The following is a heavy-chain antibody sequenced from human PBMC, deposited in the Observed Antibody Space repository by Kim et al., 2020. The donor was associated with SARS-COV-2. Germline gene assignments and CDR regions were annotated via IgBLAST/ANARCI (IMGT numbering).Heavy chain of an antibody. CDR3: AGYYSSGWYEYYFDY. V-gene: IGHV3-7*03. Sequence: VDSVKGRFTISRDKAKNSLYLQMNSLRAADTAVYYCAGYYSSGWYEYYFDYWGQGTLVTVSS. J-gene: IGHJ4*02. D-gene: IGHD6-19*01.